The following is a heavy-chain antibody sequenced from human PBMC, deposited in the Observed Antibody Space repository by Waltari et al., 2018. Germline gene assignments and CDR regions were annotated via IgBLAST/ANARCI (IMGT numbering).Heavy chain of an antibody. Sequence: QVQLQQWGAGLLKPSETLSLTCAVYGGSFSGYYWSWIRQPPGKGLEWIGEINHSGSTNDNPSLKSRVTISVDTSKNQFSLKLSSVTAADTAVYYCARGLIVVVPAAIWFDPWGQGTLVTVSS. D-gene: IGHD2-2*01. CDR1: GGSFSGYY. V-gene: IGHV4-34*01. J-gene: IGHJ5*02. CDR2: INHSGST. CDR3: ARGLIVVVPAAIWFDP.